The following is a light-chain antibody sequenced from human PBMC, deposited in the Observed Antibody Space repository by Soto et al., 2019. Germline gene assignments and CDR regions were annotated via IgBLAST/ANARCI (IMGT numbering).Light chain of an antibody. CDR1: SSDVGGYNY. V-gene: IGLV2-14*01. CDR2: EVS. Sequence: QSALTQPASVSGSPGQSITISCTGTSSDVGGYNYVSWYQQHPGKAPKLMIYEVSYRPSGVSNRFSGSKSGNTASLTISGLQAEDGADYYCSSYTTSTTVVFGGGTKVTVL. CDR3: SSYTTSTTVV. J-gene: IGLJ2*01.